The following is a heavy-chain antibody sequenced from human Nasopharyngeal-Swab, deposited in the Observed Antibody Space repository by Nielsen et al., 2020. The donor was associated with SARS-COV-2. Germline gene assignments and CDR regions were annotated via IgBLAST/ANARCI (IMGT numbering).Heavy chain of an antibody. CDR2: INPSAAYT. D-gene: IGHD3-10*01. J-gene: IGHJ4*02. V-gene: IGHV1-46*01. CDR3: ARFAFGSGSLADY. CDR1: GYTFINYY. Sequence: ASVKVSCKTSGYTFINYYMHWVRQAPGQGLEWMGIINPSAAYTSYAQKFQGRVTVTRDTSTRTVYMELSGLRSEDTAVYYCARFAFGSGSLADYWGQGTLVTVSS.